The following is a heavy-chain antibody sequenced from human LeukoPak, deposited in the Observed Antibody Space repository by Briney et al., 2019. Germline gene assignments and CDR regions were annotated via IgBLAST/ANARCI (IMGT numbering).Heavy chain of an antibody. CDR2: ISGTGGST. J-gene: IGHJ4*02. CDR1: GFTFSSYA. Sequence: GGSLRLFRAASGFTFSSYAMSWVRQAPGKGLEWVSIISGTGGSTYYADSVKGRFTISRDNSKNTLYPQMNSLRADDTAVYYCAKDKSGSQNWGQGTLVTVSS. D-gene: IGHD1-26*01. V-gene: IGHV3-23*01. CDR3: AKDKSGSQN.